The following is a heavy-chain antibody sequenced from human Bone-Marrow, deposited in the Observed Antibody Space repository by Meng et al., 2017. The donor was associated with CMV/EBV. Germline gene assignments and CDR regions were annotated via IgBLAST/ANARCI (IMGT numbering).Heavy chain of an antibody. CDR1: GYTFTSYD. V-gene: IGHV1-8*01. Sequence: ASVKVSCKASGYTFTSYDINWVRQATGQGLEWMGWMNPNSGNTGYAQKFQGRVTMTRNTSISTAYMELSSLRSEDTAVYYCARGPGYSYGFHYYYYYGMDVWGQGTTVTVSS. J-gene: IGHJ6*02. CDR2: MNPNSGNT. D-gene: IGHD5-18*01. CDR3: ARGPGYSYGFHYYYYYGMDV.